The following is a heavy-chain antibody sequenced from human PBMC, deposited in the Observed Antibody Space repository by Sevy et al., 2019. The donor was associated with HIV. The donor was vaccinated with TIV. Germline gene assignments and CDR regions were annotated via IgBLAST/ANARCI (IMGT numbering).Heavy chain of an antibody. Sequence: ASVKVSCKASGYTFTGYYMHWMRQVPGQGLEWMGWINPDSGDPTYAPKFQGRVTLTRDTSISTAYMDLSRLKSDDTAVYYCVRDDRDGYFEYWGQGTLVTVSS. CDR3: VRDDRDGYFEY. J-gene: IGHJ4*02. V-gene: IGHV1-2*02. CDR1: GYTFTGYY. CDR2: INPDSGDP.